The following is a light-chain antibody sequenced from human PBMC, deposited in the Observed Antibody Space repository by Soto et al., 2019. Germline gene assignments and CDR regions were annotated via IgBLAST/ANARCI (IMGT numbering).Light chain of an antibody. CDR1: QAISTW. CDR3: QQANSFPRT. J-gene: IGKJ1*01. V-gene: IGKV1D-12*01. CDR2: AAS. Sequence: DIQMTQSPSSVSASVGDRVTITCRASQAISTWLAWYQQKPGKAPKLLIYAASNMQTGVPSRFSGSGSGTDFTLTISSLQPEDFATYYCQQANSFPRTFGQGTKVEIK.